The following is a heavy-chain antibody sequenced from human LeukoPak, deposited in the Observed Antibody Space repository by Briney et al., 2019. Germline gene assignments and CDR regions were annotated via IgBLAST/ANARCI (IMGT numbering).Heavy chain of an antibody. J-gene: IGHJ3*02. D-gene: IGHD3-22*01. V-gene: IGHV4-4*07. CDR1: GGSISSYY. Sequence: SETLSLTCTVPGGSISSYYWSWIRQPAGKGLDWIGRIFSSGSTNYNPSLKSRLTMSTDTSKNEISLNLTSVSAADTAVYYCARNAYDSGGRAFDIWGQGTMVTVSS. CDR3: ARNAYDSGGRAFDI. CDR2: IFSSGST.